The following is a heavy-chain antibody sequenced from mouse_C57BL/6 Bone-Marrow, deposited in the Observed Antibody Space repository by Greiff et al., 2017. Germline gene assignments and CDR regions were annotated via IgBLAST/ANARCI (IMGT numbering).Heavy chain of an antibody. J-gene: IGHJ1*03. CDR1: GYTFTSYD. CDR2: IYPRDGST. Sequence: QVQLKESGPELVKPGASVKLSCKASGYTFTSYDINWVKQRPGQGLGWIGWIYPRDGSTKYNEKFKGKATLTVDTSSSTAYMELHSLTSEDSAVYFCARRDGTYRSYWYFDVWGTGTTVTVSS. D-gene: IGHD5-1*01. CDR3: ARRDGTYRSYWYFDV. V-gene: IGHV1-85*01.